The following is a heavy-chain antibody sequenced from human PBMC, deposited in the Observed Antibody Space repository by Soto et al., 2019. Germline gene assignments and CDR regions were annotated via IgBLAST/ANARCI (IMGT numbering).Heavy chain of an antibody. CDR1: GGSISSGSYY. V-gene: IGHV4-31*03. Sequence: QVQLQESGPGLVKPSQTLSLTCTVSGGSISSGSYYWTWIRQHPGKGLERIGYIYYSGSTYYNPSLKSRVTISVDTSKNQFSLKLTSVTAADTAVFYCAREGGDGVDYWGQGTLVTVAS. D-gene: IGHD3-16*01. CDR2: IYYSGST. CDR3: AREGGDGVDY. J-gene: IGHJ4*02.